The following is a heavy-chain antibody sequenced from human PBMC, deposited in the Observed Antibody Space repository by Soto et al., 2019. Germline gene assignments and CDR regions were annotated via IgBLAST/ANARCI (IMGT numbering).Heavy chain of an antibody. CDR1: GFTFSSYS. CDR3: AKKVNSGPGSQYFDY. D-gene: IGHD3-10*01. V-gene: IGHV3-23*01. Sequence: GGSLRLSCADSGFTFSSYSMSWVRQAPGKGLEWVSGFRTGGDDGTTYYADSVKGRFTISRDNSKNTLFLQMNSLRAEDTAIYYCAKKVNSGPGSQYFDYWGQGTLVTVSS. CDR2: FRTGGDDGTT. J-gene: IGHJ4*02.